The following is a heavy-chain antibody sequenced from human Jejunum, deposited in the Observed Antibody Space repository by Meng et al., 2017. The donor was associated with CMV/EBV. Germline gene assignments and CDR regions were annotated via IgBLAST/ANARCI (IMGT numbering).Heavy chain of an antibody. D-gene: IGHD1-26*01. J-gene: IGHJ5*02. CDR3: ARRGQSGSLNWFDP. CDR2: VYYSENT. V-gene: IGHV4-39*07. CDR1: GRPIGNISFY. Sequence: GRPIGNISFYWGWIRPPRGEGMEWIGTVYYSENTYYNPSLKSRVTISLDTSKNQFSLSLSPVTAADTAVYYCARRGQSGSLNWFDPWGQGTLVTVSS.